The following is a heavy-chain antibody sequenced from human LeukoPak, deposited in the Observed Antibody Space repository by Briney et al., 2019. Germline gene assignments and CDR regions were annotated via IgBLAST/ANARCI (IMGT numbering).Heavy chain of an antibody. D-gene: IGHD6-13*01. CDR3: AGGARRQQPFDY. CDR2: IYSGGST. J-gene: IGHJ4*02. V-gene: IGHV3-66*01. Sequence: GWSLRLSCAASEFTVSSNYMNWVRQAPGKGLEWVSVIYSGGSTYYADSVKGRFTISRDNSKNTLYLQMNSLRAEDTAVYYCAGGARRQQPFDYWGRGTLVTVSS. CDR1: EFTVSSNY.